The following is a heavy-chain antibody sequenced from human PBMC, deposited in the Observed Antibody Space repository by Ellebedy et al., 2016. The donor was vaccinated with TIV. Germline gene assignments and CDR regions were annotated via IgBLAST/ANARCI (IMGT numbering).Heavy chain of an antibody. CDR3: ARKLVQGDDVLAGDPENYFDY. J-gene: IGHJ4*02. Sequence: AASVKVSCKASGYTFNFYDINWVRQAPGQGFEWMVWMNPNNGNTGYAQKFQGRATMTRDTSINTAYMELSSLRFEDTAVYYCARKLVQGDDVLAGDPENYFDYWGQGTLVTVSS. D-gene: IGHD3-9*01. V-gene: IGHV1-8*01. CDR2: MNPNNGNT. CDR1: GYTFNFYD.